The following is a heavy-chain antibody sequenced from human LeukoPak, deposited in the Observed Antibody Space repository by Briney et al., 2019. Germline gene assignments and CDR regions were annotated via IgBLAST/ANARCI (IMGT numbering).Heavy chain of an antibody. CDR3: ARVDGSDNYHFDY. CDR1: GFTVSSNY. D-gene: IGHD5-24*01. Sequence: GGSLRLSCAASGFTVSSNYMSWVRQAPGKGLEWVANIKQDGSEKYYVDSVKGRFTISRDNAKNSLYLQMNSLRAEDTAVYYCARVDGSDNYHFDYWGQGTLVTVSS. V-gene: IGHV3-7*01. J-gene: IGHJ4*02. CDR2: IKQDGSEK.